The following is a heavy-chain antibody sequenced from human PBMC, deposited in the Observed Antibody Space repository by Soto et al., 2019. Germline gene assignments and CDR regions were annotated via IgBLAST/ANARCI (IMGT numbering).Heavy chain of an antibody. CDR3: ASSAPPLPPIH. V-gene: IGHV3-33*01. J-gene: IGHJ4*02. CDR1: GFTFSSYG. D-gene: IGHD1-26*01. CDR2: IWYDGSNK. Sequence: GSLRLSCAASGFTFSSYGMHWVRQAPGKGLEWVAVIWYDGSNKYYADSVKGRFTISRDNSKNTLYLQMNSLRAEDTAVYYCASSAPPLPPIHWGQGTLVTV.